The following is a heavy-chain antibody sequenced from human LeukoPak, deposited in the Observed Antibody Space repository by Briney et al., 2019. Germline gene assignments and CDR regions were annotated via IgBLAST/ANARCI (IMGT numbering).Heavy chain of an antibody. V-gene: IGHV4-31*03. Sequence: SETLSLTCSVSGGSISSGGYYWSWIRQHPGKGLEWIGYIYYSGSTYYNPSLKSRVTISVDTSKNQFSLKLSSVTAADTAVYYCARLGAKLWLLGDWGQGTLVTVSS. J-gene: IGHJ4*02. CDR2: IYYSGST. CDR3: ARLGAKLWLLGD. CDR1: GGSISSGGYY. D-gene: IGHD5-18*01.